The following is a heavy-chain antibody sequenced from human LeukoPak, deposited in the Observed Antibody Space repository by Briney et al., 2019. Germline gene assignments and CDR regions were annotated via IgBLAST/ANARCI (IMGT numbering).Heavy chain of an antibody. Sequence: SETLSLTCTVSGGSISSFYWSWIRQPPGKGLEWIGYIDYSGSTNYNPSLKSRATISVDTSKNQFSLKLSSVTAADTAVYYCARSGSYVGAFDIWGQGTMVTVSS. CDR1: GGSISSFY. CDR3: ARSGSYVGAFDI. V-gene: IGHV4-59*01. J-gene: IGHJ3*02. CDR2: IDYSGST. D-gene: IGHD1-26*01.